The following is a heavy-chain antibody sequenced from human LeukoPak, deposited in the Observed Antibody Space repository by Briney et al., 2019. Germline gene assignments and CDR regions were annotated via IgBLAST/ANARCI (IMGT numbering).Heavy chain of an antibody. J-gene: IGHJ4*02. CDR1: GGSISSYY. Sequence: PSETLSLTCTVSGGSISSYYWSWIRQPPGKGLEWIGYIYYSGSTNYNPSLKSRVTISVDTSKNQFSLKLSSVTAADTAVYYCATHYYGSGSYPDYFDYWAQGTLVTVSS. V-gene: IGHV4-59*01. CDR2: IYYSGST. D-gene: IGHD3-10*01. CDR3: ATHYYGSGSYPDYFDY.